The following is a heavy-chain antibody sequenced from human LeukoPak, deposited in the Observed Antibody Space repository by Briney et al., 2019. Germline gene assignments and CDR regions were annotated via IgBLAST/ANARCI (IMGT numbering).Heavy chain of an antibody. Sequence: SETLSLTCTVSGGSISSSSYYWGWIRQPPGKGLEWIGSIYYSGRIYYNPSLKSRVTISVDTSKNQFSLKLSSVTAADTAVYYCARALRMDYYGSGTFDPWGQGTLVTVSS. J-gene: IGHJ5*02. V-gene: IGHV4-39*01. D-gene: IGHD3-10*01. CDR3: ARALRMDYYGSGTFDP. CDR2: IYYSGRI. CDR1: GGSISSSSYY.